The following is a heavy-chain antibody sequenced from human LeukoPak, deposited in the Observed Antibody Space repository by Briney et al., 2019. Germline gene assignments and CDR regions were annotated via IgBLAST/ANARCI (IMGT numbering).Heavy chain of an antibody. Sequence: GGSLRLSCAASGFTFSSHWMNWVRQAPGKGLEWVANIKQDGSEKYYVDSVKGRFTISRDNSKNTLYLQMNSLRAEDTAVYYCARGEQGWYGSGSYYSDYWGQGTLVTVPS. CDR3: ARGEQGWYGSGSYYSDY. J-gene: IGHJ4*02. CDR2: IKQDGSEK. D-gene: IGHD3-10*01. CDR1: GFTFSSHW. V-gene: IGHV3-7*01.